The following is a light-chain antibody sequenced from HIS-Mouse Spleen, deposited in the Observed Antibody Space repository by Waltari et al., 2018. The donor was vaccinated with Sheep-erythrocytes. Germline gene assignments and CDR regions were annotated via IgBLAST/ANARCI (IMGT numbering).Light chain of an antibody. Sequence: VVMTQFPLSLPVTLGQPASIPCRSSQSLVHSDGNTYVNWFQQRTGQSPRRLIYQVSYRDSRVPHRISGSGSGTDFTMQISRMEAHDVVVYYCMQRTHRPPSTFGQGTKLEIK. CDR3: MQRTHRPPST. CDR2: QVS. CDR1: QSLVHSDGNTY. V-gene: IGKV2-30*02. J-gene: IGKJ2*01.